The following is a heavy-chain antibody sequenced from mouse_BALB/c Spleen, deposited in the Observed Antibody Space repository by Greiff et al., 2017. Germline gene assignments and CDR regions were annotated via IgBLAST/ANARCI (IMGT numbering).Heavy chain of an antibody. CDR3: ARSSTMTPYAMDY. CDR2: ISYSGST. Sequence: EVKLVESGPSLVKPSQTLSLTCSVTGDSITSGYWNWIRKFPGNKLEYMGYISYSGSTYYNPSLKSRISITRDTSKNQYYLQLNSVTTEDTATYYCARSSTMTPYAMDYWGQGTSVTVSS. D-gene: IGHD2-4*01. V-gene: IGHV3-8*02. CDR1: GDSITSGY. J-gene: IGHJ4*01.